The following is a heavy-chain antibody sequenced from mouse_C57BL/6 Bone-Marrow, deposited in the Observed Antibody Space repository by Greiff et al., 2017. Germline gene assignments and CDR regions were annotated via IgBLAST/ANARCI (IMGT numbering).Heavy chain of an antibody. CDR1: GFTFSDYG. CDR3: ARTGDYYGSSYPWYFDV. V-gene: IGHV5-17*01. Sequence: EVQLVESGGGLVKPGGSLKLSCAASGFTFSDYGMHWVRQAPEKGLEWVAYISSGSSTIYYADTVKGRFTISRDNAKNTLFLQMTSLRSEDTAMYYCARTGDYYGSSYPWYFDVWGTGTTVTVSS. D-gene: IGHD1-1*01. CDR2: ISSGSSTI. J-gene: IGHJ1*03.